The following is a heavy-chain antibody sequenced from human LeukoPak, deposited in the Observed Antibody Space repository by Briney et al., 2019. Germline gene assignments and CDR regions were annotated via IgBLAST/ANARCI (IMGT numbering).Heavy chain of an antibody. CDR3: ARSLTPNENEYFQH. Sequence: HAGGSLRLSCAASGFTFNTYAMSWVRQAPGKGLEWVSAISDSGGSAYYADSVKGRFTISRDNSKNTLYLQMNSLRAEDTAVYYCARSLTPNENEYFQHWGQGTLVTVSS. V-gene: IGHV3-23*01. D-gene: IGHD2-15*01. CDR1: GFTFNTYA. J-gene: IGHJ1*01. CDR2: ISDSGGSA.